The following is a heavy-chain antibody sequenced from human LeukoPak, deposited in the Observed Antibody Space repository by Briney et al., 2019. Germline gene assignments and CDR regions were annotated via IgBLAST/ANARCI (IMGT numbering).Heavy chain of an antibody. CDR3: TTGRFNNWNDPPFDY. Sequence: GGSLRLSCAASGFTFSNAWMSWVRQAPGKGLEWVGRIKSKTDGGTTDYAAPVKGRFTISRDDSKNTLYLQMNSLKTEDTAVYYCTTGRFNNWNDPPFDYWGQGTLVTVSS. J-gene: IGHJ4*02. CDR1: GFTFSNAW. D-gene: IGHD1-1*01. CDR2: IKSKTDGGTT. V-gene: IGHV3-15*01.